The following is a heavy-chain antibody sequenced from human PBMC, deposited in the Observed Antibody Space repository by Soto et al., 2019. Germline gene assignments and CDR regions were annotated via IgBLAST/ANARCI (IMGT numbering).Heavy chain of an antibody. CDR2: IYYRSKWFH. Sequence: SQTLSLTCVISGDSVSSNGACWNWIRQSPSRGLQWLGRIYYRSKWFHDYAASVESRMAINPDTSRNQFSLQLNYVTPEDTAVYYCARVHCSAGTRLDGLDVWGQGTTVTVSS. J-gene: IGHJ6*02. V-gene: IGHV6-1*01. CDR3: ARVHCSAGTRLDGLDV. D-gene: IGHD6-13*01. CDR1: GDSVSSNGAC.